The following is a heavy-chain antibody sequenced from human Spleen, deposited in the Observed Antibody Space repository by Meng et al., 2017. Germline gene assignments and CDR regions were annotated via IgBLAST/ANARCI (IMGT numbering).Heavy chain of an antibody. Sequence: GGSLRLSCAASGFTFSNYAMSWVRQAPGKGLEWVSAISGSGGSTYYADSLKGRFTISRDNSRNTLYLQLNSLKTEDTAVYYCTRYCSGGSCYLGGYYYYGMDVWGQGTTVTVSS. CDR3: TRYCSGGSCYLGGYYYYGMDV. V-gene: IGHV3-23*01. CDR1: GFTFSNYA. D-gene: IGHD2-15*01. CDR2: ISGSGGST. J-gene: IGHJ6*02.